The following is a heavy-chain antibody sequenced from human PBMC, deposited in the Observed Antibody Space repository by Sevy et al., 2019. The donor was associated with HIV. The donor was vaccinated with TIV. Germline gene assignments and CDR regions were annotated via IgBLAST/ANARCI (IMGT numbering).Heavy chain of an antibody. D-gene: IGHD6-13*01. J-gene: IGHJ4*02. CDR3: AKAGYSSSWFDY. V-gene: IGHV3-23*01. CDR2: ISGSGGST. CDR1: GFTFSSYA. Sequence: GGSLSLSCAASGFTFSSYAMSWVRQAPGKGLEWVSAISGSGGSTYYADSVKGRFTISRDNSKNTLYLQMNSLRAEDTAVYYCAKAGYSSSWFDYWGQGTLVTVSS.